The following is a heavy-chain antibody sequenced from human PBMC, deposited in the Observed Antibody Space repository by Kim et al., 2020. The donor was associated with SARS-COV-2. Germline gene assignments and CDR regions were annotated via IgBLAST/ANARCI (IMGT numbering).Heavy chain of an antibody. V-gene: IGHV3-23*01. CDR1: GFTLNDYG. Sequence: GGSLRLSCAASGFTLNDYGMNWVRQAPGKGLEWVSFIAPRGGNTFYADSVKGRFTISRDISENTLFLQMNSLRADDTAVYYCAKAVAVDDGWPRFFDYWGQGRQVTVSS. CDR2: IAPRGGNT. J-gene: IGHJ4*02. CDR3: AKAVAVDDGWPRFFDY. D-gene: IGHD6-19*01.